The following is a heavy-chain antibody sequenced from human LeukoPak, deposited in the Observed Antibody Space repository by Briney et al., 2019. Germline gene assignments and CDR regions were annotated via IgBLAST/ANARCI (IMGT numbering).Heavy chain of an antibody. CDR1: GYTFTGYY. J-gene: IGHJ5*02. CDR3: ARGSSIVTSTIDWFDP. V-gene: IGHV1-2*02. Sequence: GASVKVSCNSSGYTFTGYYMHWVRPAPGQGLEWMGWINPNSGGTHYAQKFQGRVTMTRDTSINTAYMELSRLRSDDTAIYYCARGSSIVTSTIDWFDPWGQGALVAVSS. D-gene: IGHD6-6*01. CDR2: INPNSGGT.